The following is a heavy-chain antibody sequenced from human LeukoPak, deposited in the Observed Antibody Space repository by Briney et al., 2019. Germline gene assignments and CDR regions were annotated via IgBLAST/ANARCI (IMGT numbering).Heavy chain of an antibody. D-gene: IGHD3-10*01. Sequence: GGSLRLSCAASGFTFSSYGMHWVRQAPGKGLEWVAFIRYDGSNKYYADSVKGRFTISRDNSKNTLYLQMNSLRAEDTAVYYCAKDYYGSGSYSGADYWGQGTLVTVSS. CDR3: AKDYYGSGSYSGADY. J-gene: IGHJ4*02. V-gene: IGHV3-30*02. CDR1: GFTFSSYG. CDR2: IRYDGSNK.